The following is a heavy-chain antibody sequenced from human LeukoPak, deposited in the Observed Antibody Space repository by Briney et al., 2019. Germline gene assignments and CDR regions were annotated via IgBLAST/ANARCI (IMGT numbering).Heavy chain of an antibody. CDR3: ARPNCGGTYGMDV. D-gene: IGHD2-21*01. V-gene: IGHV3-48*02. J-gene: IGHJ6*02. CDR2: ISSSSTTI. CDR1: GFTFSSYS. Sequence: GGSLRLSCAASGFTFSSYSMIWVRQAPGKGLEWVSYISSSSTTIYYADSVKGRFAISRDNAKNSLYLQMDSLRDEDTAVYYCARPNCGGTYGMDVWGQGTTVTVSS.